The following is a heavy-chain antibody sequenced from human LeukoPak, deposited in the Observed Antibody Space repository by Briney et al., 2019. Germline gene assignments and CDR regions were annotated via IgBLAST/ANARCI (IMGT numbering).Heavy chain of an antibody. D-gene: IGHD3-22*01. CDR3: ARVGYYYDSSGYHYFFDY. V-gene: IGHV4-59*01. CDR2: IYYSGGT. J-gene: IGHJ4*02. Sequence: PSETLSLTCTVSGGSISTYYWSWLRQPPGKGLEWIGYIYYSGGTNYNPSLKSRVTTSVDTSKNQFSLKLSSVTAADTAVYYCARVGYYYDSSGYHYFFDYWGQGTLVTVSS. CDR1: GGSISTYY.